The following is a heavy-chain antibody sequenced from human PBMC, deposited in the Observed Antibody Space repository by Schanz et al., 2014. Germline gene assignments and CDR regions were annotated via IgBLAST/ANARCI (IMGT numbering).Heavy chain of an antibody. CDR3: ARDAADLFDIVTEEDD. CDR2: ISAYNGNT. J-gene: IGHJ4*01. CDR1: GYTFTSYG. Sequence: QVQLVQSGAEVKKPGASVKVSCKASGYTFTSYGISWVRQAPGQGLEWMGWISAYNGNTKYPQKLQGRVIMTTDTATSTAYMELRRMRSDDTAVYYCARDAADLFDIVTEEDDWGQGTLVTVSS. D-gene: IGHD3-9*01. V-gene: IGHV1-18*01.